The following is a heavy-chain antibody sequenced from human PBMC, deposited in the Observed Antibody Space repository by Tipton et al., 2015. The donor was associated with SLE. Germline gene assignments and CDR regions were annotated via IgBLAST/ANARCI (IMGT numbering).Heavy chain of an antibody. CDR3: AREVLSTVVYWYFDL. CDR2: IYYSGST. CDR1: GGSISSYY. D-gene: IGHD4-23*01. V-gene: IGHV4-4*08. Sequence: TLSLTCTVSGGSISSYYWSWIRQPPGKGLEWIGYIYYSGSTNYNPSLKSRVTISADTSKNQFSLKLTSGTAADTAVYYCAREVLSTVVYWYFDLWGRGTLVTVFS. J-gene: IGHJ2*01.